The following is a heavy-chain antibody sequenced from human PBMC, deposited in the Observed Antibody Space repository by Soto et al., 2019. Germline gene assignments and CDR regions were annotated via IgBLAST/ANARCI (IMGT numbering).Heavy chain of an antibody. J-gene: IGHJ6*02. CDR2: IYYSGST. CDR1: GGSVSSGSYY. Sequence: SETLSPTCTVSGGSVSSGSYYWSWIRQPPGKGLEWIGYIYYSGSTNYNPSLKSRVTISVDTSKNQFSLKLSSVTAADTAVYYCARGHYDFWSGPRGYYYYGMDVWGQGTTVTVSS. V-gene: IGHV4-61*01. D-gene: IGHD3-3*01. CDR3: ARGHYDFWSGPRGYYYYGMDV.